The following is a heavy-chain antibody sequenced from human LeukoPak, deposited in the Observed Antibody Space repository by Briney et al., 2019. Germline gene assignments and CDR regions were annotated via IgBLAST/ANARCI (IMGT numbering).Heavy chain of an antibody. Sequence: GGSLRLSCIASGFTLSHYGMHWVRQAPGKGLELVALIWSDGSKTSYADSVKGRFTISRDISRNTLYLQMNSLRAEDTAVYYCAKDDELHGHDYWGQGTLVTVSS. CDR3: AKDDELHGHDY. J-gene: IGHJ4*02. CDR2: IWSDGSKT. CDR1: GFTLSHYG. V-gene: IGHV3-33*06. D-gene: IGHD3-10*01.